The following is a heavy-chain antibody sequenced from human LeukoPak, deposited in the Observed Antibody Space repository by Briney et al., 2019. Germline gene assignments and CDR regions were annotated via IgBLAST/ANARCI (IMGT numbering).Heavy chain of an antibody. D-gene: IGHD1-1*01. J-gene: IGHJ6*03. CDR2: INPNSGGT. CDR3: ARVLERDYYYMDV. V-gene: IGHV1-2*02. CDR1: GYSFTGYY. Sequence: GASVKVSCKTSGYSFTGYYLHWVRQAPGQGLEWMGWINPNSGGTKYAQKFQGRATMTRDTSISTAYMELSSLRSDDTAVYYCARVLERDYYYMDVWGKGTTVTVSS.